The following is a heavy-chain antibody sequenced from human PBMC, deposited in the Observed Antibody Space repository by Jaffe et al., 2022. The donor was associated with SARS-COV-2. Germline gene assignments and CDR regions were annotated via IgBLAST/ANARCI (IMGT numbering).Heavy chain of an antibody. CDR1: GGSISSYY. Sequence: QVQLQESGPGLVKPSETLSLTCTVSGGSISSYYWSWIRQPPGKGLEWIGYIYYSGSTNYNPSLKSRVTISVDTSKNQFSLKLSSVTAADTAVYYCARDACSGGSCYLRWFDPWGQGTLVTVSS. CDR2: IYYSGST. CDR3: ARDACSGGSCYLRWFDP. J-gene: IGHJ5*02. V-gene: IGHV4-59*01. D-gene: IGHD2-15*01.